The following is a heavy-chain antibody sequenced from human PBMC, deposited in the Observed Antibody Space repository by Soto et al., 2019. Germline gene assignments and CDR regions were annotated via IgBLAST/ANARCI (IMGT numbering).Heavy chain of an antibody. V-gene: IGHV4-59*01. CDR3: ARADSSGYYDWFDP. J-gene: IGHJ5*02. CDR1: GGSISSYY. Sequence: XXTLSLPCTVSGGSISSYYWRWIPQPPGKGLEWIGYIYYSGSTNYNPSLKSRVTISVDTSKNQFSLKLSSVTDADTAVYYCARADSSGYYDWFDPWGQGTLVTVSS. D-gene: IGHD3-22*01. CDR2: IYYSGST.